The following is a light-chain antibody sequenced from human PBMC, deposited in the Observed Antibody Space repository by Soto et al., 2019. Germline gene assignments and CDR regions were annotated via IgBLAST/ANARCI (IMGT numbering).Light chain of an antibody. CDR2: GHN. CDR1: SSSIGSYT. J-gene: IGLJ3*02. V-gene: IGLV1-44*01. Sequence: QSVLTQSPSASGTPGQRVTISCSGSSSSIGSYTVNWYQQLPGMAPKLLIYGHNQRPSGVPDRFSGSKSGTSASLAITGLQAEDEADYYCQSYDSSLSGWVFGGGTKLTVL. CDR3: QSYDSSLSGWV.